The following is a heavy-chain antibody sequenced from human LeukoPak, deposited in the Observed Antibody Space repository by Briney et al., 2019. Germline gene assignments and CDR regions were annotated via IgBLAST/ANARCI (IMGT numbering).Heavy chain of an antibody. CDR3: ARRRDLYSGSYYPFDY. CDR1: GYRFISYW. D-gene: IGHD1-26*01. V-gene: IGHV5-51*01. J-gene: IGHJ4*02. CDR2: IYPGDSDA. Sequence: GESLKISCKGSGYRFISYWNGWVRQMPGKGLTWMGIIYPGDSDARYSPSFQGQVTISADKSISTAYLQWSSLKAADTAMYYCARRRDLYSGSYYPFDYWGQGTLVTVSS.